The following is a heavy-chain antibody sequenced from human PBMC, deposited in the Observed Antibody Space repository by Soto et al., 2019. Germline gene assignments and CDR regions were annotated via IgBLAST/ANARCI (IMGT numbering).Heavy chain of an antibody. CDR1: GFTFRTYA. J-gene: IGHJ6*03. V-gene: IGHV3-23*01. CDR2: ISGSGGDT. D-gene: IGHD3-10*01. Sequence: GSLRLSCAASGFTFRTYAMNWVRQAPGKGLELVSSISGSGGDTYYADSVKGRFTISRDNSKNTLYLQMNNLRAEDTAVYYCAKDYGSGMYYYYYMDVWGKGTTVTVSS. CDR3: AKDYGSGMYYYYYMDV.